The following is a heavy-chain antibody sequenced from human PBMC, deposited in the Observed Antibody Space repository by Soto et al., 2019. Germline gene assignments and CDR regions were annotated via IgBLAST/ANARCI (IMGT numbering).Heavy chain of an antibody. D-gene: IGHD3-10*01. Sequence: SETLSLTFAVSGYSMSSGYYWGWIRQPPGKGLEWIGSIYHSGSTYYNPSLKSRVTISVDTSKNQFSLKLSSVTAEDAAVYYCARGHVLLGFGELLYWGQGTLVTVSS. V-gene: IGHV4-38-2*01. CDR1: GYSMSSGYY. CDR2: IYHSGST. CDR3: ARGHVLLGFGELLY. J-gene: IGHJ4*02.